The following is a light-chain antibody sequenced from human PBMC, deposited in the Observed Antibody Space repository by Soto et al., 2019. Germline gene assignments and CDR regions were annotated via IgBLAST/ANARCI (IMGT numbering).Light chain of an antibody. CDR1: SSNIGSHT. CDR3: AAWDGSLNGVV. J-gene: IGLJ2*01. V-gene: IGLV1-44*01. Sequence: QSVLTQPPSASGTPGQRVTIPCSGSSSNIGSHTVNWYQQLPGTAPKLLVYSSNQRPSGVPDRFSGSKSGTSASLASSGLQSEDEAYYYCAAWDGSLNGVVFGGGTQLTVL. CDR2: SSN.